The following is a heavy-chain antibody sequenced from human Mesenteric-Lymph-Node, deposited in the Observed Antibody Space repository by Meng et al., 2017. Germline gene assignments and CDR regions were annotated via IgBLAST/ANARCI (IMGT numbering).Heavy chain of an antibody. J-gene: IGHJ4*02. CDR2: HTPFFGTP. D-gene: IGHD4-23*01. V-gene: IGHV1-69*06. Sequence: QVQLEQSGAELKKSGSSVKVSGKASGGILSSFAISWLRQAPGQGFEWMGSHTPFFGTPNYAQRFQGRLKISADKSTNTAYMELSSLRSDDTAVYYCARGDTEYGGVDYWGQGTLVTVSS. CDR3: ARGDTEYGGVDY. CDR1: GGILSSFA.